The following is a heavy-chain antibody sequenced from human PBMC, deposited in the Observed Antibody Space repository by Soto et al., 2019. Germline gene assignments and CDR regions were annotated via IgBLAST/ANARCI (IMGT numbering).Heavy chain of an antibody. CDR2: ISWDGGST. CDR3: AKSKWELLGYFDY. D-gene: IGHD1-26*01. Sequence: GSLRLSCAASGLTLDDYTMHWVRQAPGKGLEWVSLISWDGGSTYYADSVKGRFTISRDNSKNSLYLQMNSLRTEDTALYYCAKSKWELLGYFDYWGQGTLVTVSS. CDR1: GLTLDDYT. J-gene: IGHJ4*02. V-gene: IGHV3-43*01.